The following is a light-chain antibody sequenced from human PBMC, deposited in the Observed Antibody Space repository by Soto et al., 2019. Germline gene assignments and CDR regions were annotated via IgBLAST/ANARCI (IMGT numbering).Light chain of an antibody. CDR1: SSDVGGYNY. Sequence: QSALTQPASVSGSPGQSITISCTGISSDVGGYNYVSWYQQLPGKAPKLMIFDVSNRPSGISTRFSGSKSGNSASLTISGLQAEDEADYYCSSYTSGSTLDVLFGGGTKLTVL. CDR2: DVS. V-gene: IGLV2-14*01. J-gene: IGLJ2*01. CDR3: SSYTSGSTLDVL.